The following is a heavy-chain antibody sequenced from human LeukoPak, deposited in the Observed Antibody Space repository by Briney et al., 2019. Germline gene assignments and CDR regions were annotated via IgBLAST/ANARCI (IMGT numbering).Heavy chain of an antibody. D-gene: IGHD3-10*01. Sequence: GGSLSLSCAASGFTVSSNYMSWVRQAPGKGLEWVSVIYSGGSTYYADSVKGRFTISRDNSKNTLYLQMNSLRAEDTAVYYCASGSGSYRTPYYYMDVWGTGTTVTVSS. CDR2: IYSGGST. CDR1: GFTVSSNY. J-gene: IGHJ6*03. V-gene: IGHV3-53*01. CDR3: ASGSGSYRTPYYYMDV.